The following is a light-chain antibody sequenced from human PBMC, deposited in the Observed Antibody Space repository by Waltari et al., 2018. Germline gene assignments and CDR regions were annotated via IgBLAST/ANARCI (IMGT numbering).Light chain of an antibody. CDR1: QSIRTY. Sequence: DILLTQSPPSLSASVGDSVPIPCRACQSIRTYLNWFQQKPGKAPNLLIYAASSLLSGVPSRFSGSGSGTDFTLTITSLQPEDFATYYCQQSFSTLITFGQGTRLEIK. J-gene: IGKJ5*01. CDR3: QQSFSTLIT. CDR2: AAS. V-gene: IGKV1-39*01.